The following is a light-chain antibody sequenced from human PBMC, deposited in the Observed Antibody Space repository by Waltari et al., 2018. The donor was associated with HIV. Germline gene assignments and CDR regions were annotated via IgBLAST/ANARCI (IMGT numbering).Light chain of an antibody. Sequence: DLQMTQSPSTLSASVGDRVTITCRAIQSISSWLAWYQQKPGKAPKLLIYKASSLESGVPSRFSGSGSGTEFTLTISSLQPDDFATYYCQQYNSLWTFGQGTKVEIK. V-gene: IGKV1-5*03. CDR1: QSISSW. J-gene: IGKJ1*01. CDR3: QQYNSLWT. CDR2: KAS.